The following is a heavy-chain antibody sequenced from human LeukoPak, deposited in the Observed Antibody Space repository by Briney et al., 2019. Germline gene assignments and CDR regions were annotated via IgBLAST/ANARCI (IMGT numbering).Heavy chain of an antibody. Sequence: TLSLTCTVSGGSISSGNYYWSWIRQPAGKGLEWIARIYTSGSTNYNPALKSRVTISVDTSNNQFSLKLSSVTAADTAVYYCASAACYYDSSGFSSAFDIWGKGTMVTVSS. CDR2: IYTSGST. CDR3: ASAACYYDSSGFSSAFDI. J-gene: IGHJ3*02. D-gene: IGHD3-22*01. V-gene: IGHV4-61*02. CDR1: GGSISSGNYY.